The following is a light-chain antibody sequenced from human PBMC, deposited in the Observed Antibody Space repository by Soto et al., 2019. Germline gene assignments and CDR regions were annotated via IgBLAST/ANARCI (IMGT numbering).Light chain of an antibody. CDR2: EVS. CDR3: ISYTTSNTWV. CDR1: SSDVGSYNY. J-gene: IGLJ3*02. V-gene: IGLV2-14*01. Sequence: QSALTQPRSVSGSPGQSVAISCTGTSSDVGSYNYVSWYQQNPGKAPKLMIYEVSNRPSGVSHRFSGSRSGNTASLTISGLQSEDEADYYCISYTTSNTWVFGGGTKLTVL.